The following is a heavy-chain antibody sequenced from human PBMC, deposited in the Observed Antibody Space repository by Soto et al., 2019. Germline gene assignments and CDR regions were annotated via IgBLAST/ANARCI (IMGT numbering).Heavy chain of an antibody. CDR1: RGSISSGGYY. D-gene: IGHD3-10*01. CDR2: IYYSGST. CDR3: ATRPPGGPYRGVFDY. J-gene: IGHJ4*02. V-gene: IGHV4-31*03. Sequence: SETLSLTCTVSRGSISSGGYYWSWIRQHPGKGLEWIGYIYYSGSTYYNPSLKSRVTISVDTSKNQFSLKLSSVTAADTAVYYCATRPPGGPYRGVFDYWSQGTLVTVSS.